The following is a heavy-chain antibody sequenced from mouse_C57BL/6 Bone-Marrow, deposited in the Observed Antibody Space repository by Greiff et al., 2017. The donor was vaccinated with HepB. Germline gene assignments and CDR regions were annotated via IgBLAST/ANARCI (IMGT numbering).Heavy chain of an antibody. J-gene: IGHJ2*01. CDR1: GYTFTSYG. CDR3: AACVYVFDY. Sequence: QVQLKQSGAELARPGASVKLSCKASGYTFTSYGISWVKQRTGQGLEWIGEIYPRSGNTYYNEKFKGKATLTADKSSSTAYMELRSLTSEDSAVYYCAACVYVFDYWGQGTTLTVSS. CDR2: IYPRSGNT. D-gene: IGHD2-12*01. V-gene: IGHV1-81*01.